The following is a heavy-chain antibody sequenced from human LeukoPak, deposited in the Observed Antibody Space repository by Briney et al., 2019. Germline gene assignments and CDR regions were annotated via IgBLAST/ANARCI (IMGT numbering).Heavy chain of an antibody. CDR2: IYYSGST. CDR1: GGSISSSSYY. Sequence: SETLSLTCTVSGGSISSSSYYWGWIRQPPGKGLEWIGSIYYSGSTYSNPSLQSRVTISVDTSKNQFSLKLNSVTAADTAVYYCARERGEYYYDNSGYSWGQGTLVTVSS. D-gene: IGHD3-22*01. V-gene: IGHV4-39*02. CDR3: ARERGEYYYDNSGYS. J-gene: IGHJ4*02.